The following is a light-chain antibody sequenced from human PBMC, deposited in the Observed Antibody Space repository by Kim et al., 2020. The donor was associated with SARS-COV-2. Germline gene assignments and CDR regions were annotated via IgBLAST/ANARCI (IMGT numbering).Light chain of an antibody. CDR3: QQYDLT. V-gene: IGKV1-33*01. J-gene: IGKJ4*01. CDR1: QDISNY. CDR2: DAS. Sequence: DIQMTQSPSSLSASVGDRVTITCQASQDISNYLNWYQQKPGKAPKLLIYDASNLETVVPSRFSGSGSGTDFTFTISSLQPEDIATYYCQQYDLTFGGGTKVDIK.